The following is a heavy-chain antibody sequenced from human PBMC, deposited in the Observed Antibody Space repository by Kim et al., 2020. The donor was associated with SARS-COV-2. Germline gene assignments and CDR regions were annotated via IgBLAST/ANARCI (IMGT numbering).Heavy chain of an antibody. CDR3: ARRTYYYDSSGYGGYYYGMDV. Sequence: GESLKISCKGSGYSFTSYWIGWVRQMPGKGLEWMGIIYPGDSDTRYSPSFQGQVTISADKSISTAYLQWSSLKASDTAMYYCARRTYYYDSSGYGGYYYGMDVWGQGTTVTVSS. CDR2: IYPGDSDT. J-gene: IGHJ6*02. D-gene: IGHD3-22*01. V-gene: IGHV5-51*01. CDR1: GYSFTSYW.